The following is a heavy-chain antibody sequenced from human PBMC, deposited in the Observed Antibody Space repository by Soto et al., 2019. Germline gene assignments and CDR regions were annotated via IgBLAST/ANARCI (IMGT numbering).Heavy chain of an antibody. D-gene: IGHD2-8*01. V-gene: IGHV3-7*01. CDR3: ARDTSPGANGLWYDANDL. Sequence: GGSLRLSCVAYGFTSRNYWMTWVRQTPGKGLEWVANIKEDGGEKYYVDSVKGRFTISRDNAKNSLYLVMDSLRVEDTAVYSCARDTSPGANGLWYDANDLWGQGTVVTVSS. CDR2: IKEDGGEK. J-gene: IGHJ3*01. CDR1: GFTSRNYW.